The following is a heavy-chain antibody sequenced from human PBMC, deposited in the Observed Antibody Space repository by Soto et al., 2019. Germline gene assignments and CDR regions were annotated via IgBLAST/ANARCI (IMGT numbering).Heavy chain of an antibody. CDR2: IFYSGNT. D-gene: IGHD3-9*01. CDR3: ARETLNYDILTGYRYYFDY. V-gene: IGHV4-59*01. CDR1: GGSISSYY. Sequence: PSETLSLTCTVSGGSISSYYWSWIRQPPGKGLEWIGYIFYSGNTNYDPSLKSRVTISVDRSKNQFSLKLSSVTAADAAVYYCARETLNYDILTGYRYYFDYWGQGTLVTVSS. J-gene: IGHJ4*02.